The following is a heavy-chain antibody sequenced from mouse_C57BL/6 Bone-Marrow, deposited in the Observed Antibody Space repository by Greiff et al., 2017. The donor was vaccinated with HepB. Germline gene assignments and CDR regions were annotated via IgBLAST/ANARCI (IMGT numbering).Heavy chain of an antibody. D-gene: IGHD2-4*01. CDR2: IEPEDGET. CDR1: GFNIKDYY. CDR3: ARCEITTGVYYAMDY. Sequence: EVKLQESGAELVKPGASVKLSCTASGFNIKDYYMHWVKQRTEQGLEWIGRIEPEDGETKYAPKFQGKATITADTSSNTAYLQLSSLTSEDTAVYYCARCEITTGVYYAMDYWGQGTSVTVSS. J-gene: IGHJ4*01. V-gene: IGHV14-2*01.